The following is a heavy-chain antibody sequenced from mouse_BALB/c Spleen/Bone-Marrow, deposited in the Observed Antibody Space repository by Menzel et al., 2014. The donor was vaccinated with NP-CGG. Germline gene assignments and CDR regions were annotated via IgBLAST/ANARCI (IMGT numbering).Heavy chain of an antibody. CDR3: TRKGALITHYYAMDY. D-gene: IGHD2-4*01. J-gene: IGHJ4*01. V-gene: IGHV5-17*02. Sequence: EVQGVESGGGLVQPGGSRKLSCAASGFTISSFGMHWVRRAPEKGLEWVAYISSGSSTIYYADTVKGRFTISRDNPKNTLFLQMTSLRSEDTAMYYCTRKGALITHYYAMDYWGQGTSVTVSS. CDR2: ISSGSSTI. CDR1: GFTISSFG.